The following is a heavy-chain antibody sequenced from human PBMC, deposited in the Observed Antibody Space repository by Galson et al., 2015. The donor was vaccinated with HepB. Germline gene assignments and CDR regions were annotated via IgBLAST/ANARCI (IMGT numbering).Heavy chain of an antibody. D-gene: IGHD3-3*01. V-gene: IGHV1-18*01. CDR1: GYNFTSHI. Sequence: SVKVSCKASGYNFTSHILDWLRQAPGQGPEWVGRINSYNGQKELAQKFQGRVTMTIETSANKAYMELRSLRSNDTGIYYCARRYFDDEGFNYWGQGTLVTVSS. CDR2: INSYNGQK. CDR3: ARRYFDDEGFNY. J-gene: IGHJ4*02.